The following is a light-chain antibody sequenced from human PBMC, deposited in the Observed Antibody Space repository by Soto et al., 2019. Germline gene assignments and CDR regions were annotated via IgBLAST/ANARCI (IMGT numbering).Light chain of an antibody. V-gene: IGKV3-20*01. J-gene: IGKJ4*01. CDR1: QTINSNY. Sequence: EIVLTQSPGTLSLSPGERATLSCRASQTINSNYLAWYQRKPGQAPRLLIYDTSNRATGVPDRFTDSGSGTDFTLTISRLEPEDFAVYYCQQYGTSPRTFGGGTKVEIK. CDR2: DTS. CDR3: QQYGTSPRT.